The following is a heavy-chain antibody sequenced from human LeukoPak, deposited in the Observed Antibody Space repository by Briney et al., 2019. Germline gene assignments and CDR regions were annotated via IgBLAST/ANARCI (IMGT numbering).Heavy chain of an antibody. D-gene: IGHD2-21*01. CDR3: AKAGAQGYCGGDCYSDY. J-gene: IGHJ4*02. V-gene: IGHV3-30*02. Sequence: PGGSLRLSCAASGFTFSSYGMHWVRQAPGKGLEWVAFIRYDGSNKYYADSVKGRFTISRDNSKNTLYLQMNSLRAEDTAVYYCAKAGAQGYCGGDCYSDYWGQGTLVTVSS. CDR1: GFTFSSYG. CDR2: IRYDGSNK.